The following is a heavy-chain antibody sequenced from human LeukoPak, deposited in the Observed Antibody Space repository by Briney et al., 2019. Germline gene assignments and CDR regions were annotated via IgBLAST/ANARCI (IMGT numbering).Heavy chain of an antibody. CDR2: ISGSGTST. V-gene: IGHV3-23*01. D-gene: IGHD5-18*01. CDR1: GFTYSSYA. Sequence: GGSLRLSCATSGFTYSSYAMSWVRQAPGKGLAGVSDISGSGTSTFYADSVKGRFTISRDNSKKTLYLQMNSLRAEDTAVYYCAKDRYAWTSGYSYNPFDYWGQGTLVTVSS. CDR3: AKDRYAWTSGYSYNPFDY. J-gene: IGHJ4*02.